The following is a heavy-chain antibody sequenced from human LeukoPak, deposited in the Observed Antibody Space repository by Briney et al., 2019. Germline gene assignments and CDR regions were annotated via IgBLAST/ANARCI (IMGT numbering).Heavy chain of an antibody. D-gene: IGHD3-16*02. J-gene: IGHJ4*02. CDR1: GYTFTSDY. CDR3: ARGVMITFGGVIEPQLYDY. Sequence: ASVKVSCKASGYTFTSDYMHWVRQAPEQRLEWMVIINPSGGSKSYAQKFQGRVTMTRDTSTSTVYMELSSLRSEDTAVYYCARGVMITFGGVIEPQLYDYWGQGTLVTVSS. V-gene: IGHV1-46*01. CDR2: INPSGGSK.